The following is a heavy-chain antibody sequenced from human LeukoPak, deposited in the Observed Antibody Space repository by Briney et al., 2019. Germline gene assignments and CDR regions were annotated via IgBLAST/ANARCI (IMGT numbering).Heavy chain of an antibody. Sequence: GGSLRPSCAASGFNFIDYSMNWVRQAPGKGLEWISYIGISSGNTKYADSVKGRFTISRDKARNSLYLQMNSLRVEDTAVYYCARDHRYAFDNWGHGTLVAVPS. CDR1: GFNFIDYS. CDR2: IGISSGNT. D-gene: IGHD5-12*01. V-gene: IGHV3-48*01. J-gene: IGHJ4*01. CDR3: ARDHRYAFDN.